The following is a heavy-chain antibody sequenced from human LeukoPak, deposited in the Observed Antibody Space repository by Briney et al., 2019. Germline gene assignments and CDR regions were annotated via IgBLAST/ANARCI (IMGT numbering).Heavy chain of an antibody. CDR1: GGSISSYY. V-gene: IGHV4-59*01. CDR3: ARGFHSSGWYAKYYFDY. Sequence: PSETLSLTCTVSGGSISSYYWSWIRQPPGKGLEWLGYIYYSGSTNYNPSLKSRVTISVDTSKNQFSLKLSSVTAADTAVYYCARGFHSSGWYAKYYFDYWGQGTLVTVSS. CDR2: IYYSGST. D-gene: IGHD6-19*01. J-gene: IGHJ4*02.